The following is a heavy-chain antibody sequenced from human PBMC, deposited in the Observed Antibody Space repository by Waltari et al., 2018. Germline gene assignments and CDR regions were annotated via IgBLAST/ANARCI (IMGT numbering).Heavy chain of an antibody. J-gene: IGHJ6*03. CDR3: ARDAGYSSGWYVPADYYYMDV. CDR1: GGSISSGSYY. D-gene: IGHD6-19*01. Sequence: QVQLQESGPGLVKPSQNLSLTCTVSGGSISSGSYYWSWIRQPAGKGLEWIGRIYTSWSTNYNPSLKSRFTISVDTSKIQFSLKLSSVTAADTAVYYCARDAGYSSGWYVPADYYYMDVWGKGTTVTVSS. V-gene: IGHV4-61*02. CDR2: IYTSWST.